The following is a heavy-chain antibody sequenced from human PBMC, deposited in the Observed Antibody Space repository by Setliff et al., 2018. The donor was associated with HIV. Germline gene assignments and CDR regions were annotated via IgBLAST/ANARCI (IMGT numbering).Heavy chain of an antibody. CDR1: GFTFSYYG. Sequence: PGGSLRLSCATSGFTFSYYGMHWVRQAPGKGLEWVAFIRYDDTYKYYADSVKGRFTISRDNSRNTLYLQMNSLRPEDTAVYYCARDRVNEGVPFDIWGRGTMVTVSS. CDR3: ARDRVNEGVPFDI. J-gene: IGHJ3*02. V-gene: IGHV3-30*02. CDR2: IRYDDTYK. D-gene: IGHD3-3*01.